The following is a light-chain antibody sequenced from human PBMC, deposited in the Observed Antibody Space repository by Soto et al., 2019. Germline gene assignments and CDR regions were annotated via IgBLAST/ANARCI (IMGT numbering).Light chain of an antibody. Sequence: GLTQSPGTLSLSPGERAALSCRASESVSGSYIAWYQQKVGQSPRLLIYGASNRATGIPDRFSGSGSGTDFTLTISRLEPEDFAMYYCQQYGRTFGLGTKVEMK. CDR2: GAS. V-gene: IGKV3-20*01. CDR1: ESVSGSY. CDR3: QQYGRT. J-gene: IGKJ1*01.